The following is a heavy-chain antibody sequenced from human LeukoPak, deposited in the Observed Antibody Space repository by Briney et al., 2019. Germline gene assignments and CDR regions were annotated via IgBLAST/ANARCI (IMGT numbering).Heavy chain of an antibody. V-gene: IGHV4-30-4*08. D-gene: IGHD4-17*01. Sequence: SETLSLTCTVSGGSISSGDYYWSWIRQPPGTGLEWIGYIYYSGSTYYNPSLKSRVTISVDTSKNQFSLKLSSVTAADTAVYYCAYGAEGYYYYYMDVWGKGTTVIVSS. J-gene: IGHJ6*03. CDR2: IYYSGST. CDR3: AYGAEGYYYYYMDV. CDR1: GGSISSGDYY.